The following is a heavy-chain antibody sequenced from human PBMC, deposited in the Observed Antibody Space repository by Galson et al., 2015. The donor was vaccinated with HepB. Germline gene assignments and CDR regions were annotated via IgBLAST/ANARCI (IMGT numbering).Heavy chain of an antibody. Sequence: SLRLSCAASGFTFSNAWMSWVRQAPGKGLEWVGRIKSKTDGGTTDYAAPVKGRFTISRDDSKNTLYLQMNSLKTEDTAAYYCTTGARYGLFAGFYWGQGTLVTVSS. CDR1: GFTFSNAW. J-gene: IGHJ4*02. V-gene: IGHV3-15*01. CDR3: TTGARYGLFAGFY. CDR2: IKSKTDGGTT. D-gene: IGHD5-18*01.